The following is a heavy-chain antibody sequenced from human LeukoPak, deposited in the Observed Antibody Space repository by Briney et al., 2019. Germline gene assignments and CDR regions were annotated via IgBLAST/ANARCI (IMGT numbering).Heavy chain of an antibody. CDR1: GYTFTSNY. D-gene: IGHD1-14*01. CDR2: ISPSGGST. V-gene: IGHV1-46*01. J-gene: IGHJ5*02. Sequence: ASVKVSCKAFGYTFTSNYMHWVRQAPGQGPEWMGVISPSGGSTTYAQKFQGRATLTRDMSTSTDYLELSSLRSEDPAVYYCARGRRFDPWGQGTLVTVSS. CDR3: ARGRRFDP.